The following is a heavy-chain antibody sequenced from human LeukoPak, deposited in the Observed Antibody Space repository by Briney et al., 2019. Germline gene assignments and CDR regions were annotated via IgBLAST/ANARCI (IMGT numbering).Heavy chain of an antibody. Sequence: ASVKVSCKASGGTFSSYAISWVRQAPGQGLEWMGGIIPIFGTANYAQKLQGRVTMTTDTSTSTAYMELRSLRSDDTAVYYCAMGIAAAGTGGRKYYFDYWGQGTLVTVSS. CDR2: IIPIFGTA. J-gene: IGHJ4*02. V-gene: IGHV1-69*05. CDR3: AMGIAAAGTGGRKYYFDY. D-gene: IGHD6-13*01. CDR1: GGTFSSYA.